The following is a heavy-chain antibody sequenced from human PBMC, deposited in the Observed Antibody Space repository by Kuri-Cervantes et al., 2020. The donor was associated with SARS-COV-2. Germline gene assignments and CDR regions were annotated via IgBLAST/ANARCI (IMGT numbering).Heavy chain of an antibody. CDR1: GYSFTSYW. CDR3: ASILGRYIVGEGYYGMDV. CDR2: LDPSDSYN. Sequence: GESLCPSSKGSGYSFTSYWIGWVRQMPGKGLEWKGRLDPSDSYNNYSPSFQGHVTIAADKSISTAELQWSSLKASDTAMYYCASILGRYIVGEGYYGMDVWGQGTTVTVSS. V-gene: IGHV5-10-1*01. D-gene: IGHD1-26*01. J-gene: IGHJ6*02.